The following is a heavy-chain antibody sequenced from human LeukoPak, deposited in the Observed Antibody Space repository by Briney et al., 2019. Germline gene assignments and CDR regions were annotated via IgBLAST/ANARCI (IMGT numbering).Heavy chain of an antibody. CDR1: GFTFSSYA. D-gene: IGHD3-22*01. V-gene: IGHV3-23*01. CDR3: ARGGTYYYDSSGYFDY. CDR2: ISGSGGST. J-gene: IGHJ4*02. Sequence: GGPLRLSCAASGFTFSSYAMSWVRQAPGKGLEWVSAISGSGGSTYYADSVKGRFTISRDNSKNTLYLQMNSLRAEDTAVYYCARGGTYYYDSSGYFDYWGQGTLVTVSS.